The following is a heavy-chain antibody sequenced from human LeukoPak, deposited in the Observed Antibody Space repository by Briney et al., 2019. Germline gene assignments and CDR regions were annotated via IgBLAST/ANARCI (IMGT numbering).Heavy chain of an antibody. CDR3: AREVVVVASYFDP. J-gene: IGHJ5*02. Sequence: SVKVSCKASGGTFSSYAISWVRQAPGQGLEWMGRIIPILGIANYAQKFQGRVTITADKSTSTAYMELSSLRSEDTAVYYCAREVVVVASYFDPWGQGTLVTVSS. D-gene: IGHD2-15*01. V-gene: IGHV1-69*04. CDR2: IIPILGIA. CDR1: GGTFSSYA.